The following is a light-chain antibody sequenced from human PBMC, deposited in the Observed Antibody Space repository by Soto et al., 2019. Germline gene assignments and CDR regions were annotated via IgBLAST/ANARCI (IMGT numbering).Light chain of an antibody. CDR2: GAS. CDR3: QQYNKWPPTT. CDR1: QSVSSN. V-gene: IGKV3-15*01. J-gene: IGKJ1*01. Sequence: EIVMTQSPATLSVSPGERATLSCRASQSVSSNLAWYQQKPGQAPRLLIYGASTRATGIPARFSGSGSGTEFTLTISSLQSEDFAVYYCQQYNKWPPTTFGQGTKVYIK.